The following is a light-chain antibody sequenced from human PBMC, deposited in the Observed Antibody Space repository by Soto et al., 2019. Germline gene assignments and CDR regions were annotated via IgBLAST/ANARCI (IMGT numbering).Light chain of an antibody. CDR2: VND. CDR1: NSNIGSNN. Sequence: QSVLTQPPSVSGTPGQRVTISCCGSNSNIGSNNVNWYQQLPGTAPKLLICVNDQRPSGVPDRFSGSKSGNSASLTISGLQSEDEAEYYCAAWDDSPNVFYVFGTGTKLTVL. J-gene: IGLJ1*01. V-gene: IGLV1-44*01. CDR3: AAWDDSPNVFYV.